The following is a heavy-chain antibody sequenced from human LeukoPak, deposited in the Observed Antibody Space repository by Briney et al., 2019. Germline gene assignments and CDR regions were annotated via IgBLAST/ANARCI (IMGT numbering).Heavy chain of an antibody. CDR3: ARVKGAYRYGSDY. Sequence: GGSLRLSCAASGFIFSDYWMNWVRQAPGKGLEWVANIKLDGSEKYHVDSVKGRFTISRDNAKNSLYLQMNSLRAEDTAVYYCARVKGAYRYGSDYWGQGTLVTVSS. V-gene: IGHV3-7*01. CDR1: GFIFSDYW. CDR2: IKLDGSEK. J-gene: IGHJ4*02. D-gene: IGHD5-18*01.